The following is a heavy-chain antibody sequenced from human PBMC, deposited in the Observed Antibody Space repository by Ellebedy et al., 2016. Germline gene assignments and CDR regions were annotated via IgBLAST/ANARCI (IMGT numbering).Heavy chain of an antibody. Sequence: ASVKVSCKASGYTFTSYGISWVRQAPGQGLEWMGWISAYNGNTNYAQKLRGRVTMTTDTSTSTAYMELRSLRSDDTAVYYCARSEGYSYGQDFYYYGMDVWGQGTTVTVSS. CDR1: GYTFTSYG. J-gene: IGHJ6*02. D-gene: IGHD5-18*01. CDR3: ARSEGYSYGQDFYYYGMDV. CDR2: ISAYNGNT. V-gene: IGHV1-18*04.